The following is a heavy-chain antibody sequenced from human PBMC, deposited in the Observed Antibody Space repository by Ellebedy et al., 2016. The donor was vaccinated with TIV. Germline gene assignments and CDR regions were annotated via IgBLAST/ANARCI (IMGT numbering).Heavy chain of an antibody. J-gene: IGHJ3*02. V-gene: IGHV1-46*04. D-gene: IGHD3-22*01. CDR1: GYTFTSYY. CDR2: INPSGGST. Sequence: ASVKVSCKASGYTFTSYYIHWVRQAPGQGLEWMGIINPSGGSTRYAQKLQGRVTMTTDTSTNTAYMELSSLRSEDTAVYYCARVLTHYYDSIEEDAFDIWGQGTIVTVSS. CDR3: ARVLTHYYDSIEEDAFDI.